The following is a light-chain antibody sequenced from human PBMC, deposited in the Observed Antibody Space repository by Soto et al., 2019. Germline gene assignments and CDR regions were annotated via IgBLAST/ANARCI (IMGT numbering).Light chain of an antibody. CDR2: EVS. J-gene: IGLJ3*02. CDR1: SSDVGGYNY. V-gene: IGLV2-14*01. CDR3: SSYTSSSTWV. Sequence: QSALTQPASVSWSPGQSITISCTGTSSDVGGYNYVSWYQQHPGKAPKLMIYEVSNRPSGVSNRFSGSKSGNTASLTISGLQAEDEADYYCSSYTSSSTWVFGGGTKVTVL.